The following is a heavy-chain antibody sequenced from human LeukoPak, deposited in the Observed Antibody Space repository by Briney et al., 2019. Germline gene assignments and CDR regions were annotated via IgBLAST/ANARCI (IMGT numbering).Heavy chain of an antibody. V-gene: IGHV3-48*01. Sequence: GGSLRLSCAASGFTFSSYSVNWVRQAPGKGLEWVSYISSSSSTIYYADSVKGRFTISRDNSKNTLYLQMNSLRAEDTAVYYCAKGTYYYDSSGYSRSFYYYYMDVWGKGTTVTVSS. D-gene: IGHD3-22*01. CDR2: ISSSSSTI. CDR3: AKGTYYYDSSGYSRSFYYYYMDV. CDR1: GFTFSSYS. J-gene: IGHJ6*03.